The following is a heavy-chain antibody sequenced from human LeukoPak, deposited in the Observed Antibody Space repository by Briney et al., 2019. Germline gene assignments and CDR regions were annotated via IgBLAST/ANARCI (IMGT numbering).Heavy chain of an antibody. CDR3: ASISYGHYYYMDV. D-gene: IGHD3-16*01. Sequence: GSLRLSCAASGFTVSSNYMSWIRQPPGKGLEWIGEINHSGSTNYNPSLKSRVTISVDTSKNQFSLKLSSVTAADTAVYYCASISYGHYYYMDVWGKGTTVTVSS. CDR2: INHSGST. J-gene: IGHJ6*03. V-gene: IGHV4-34*01. CDR1: GFTVSSNY.